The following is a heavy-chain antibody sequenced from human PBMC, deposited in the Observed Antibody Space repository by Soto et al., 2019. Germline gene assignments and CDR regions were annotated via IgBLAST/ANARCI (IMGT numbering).Heavy chain of an antibody. J-gene: IGHJ4*02. V-gene: IGHV3-21*01. CDR3: ARDFSALVNAILGY. CDR2: ISSSSSYI. CDR1: GFTFTSFT. D-gene: IGHD2-21*01. Sequence: GGSLRLSCAASGFTFTSFTMNWVRQAPGKGLEWVSSISSSSSYIYYADSLKGRFTISRDNAKNSLFLQMNSLRAEDTAVYYCARDFSALVNAILGYWGQGTLVTVPQ.